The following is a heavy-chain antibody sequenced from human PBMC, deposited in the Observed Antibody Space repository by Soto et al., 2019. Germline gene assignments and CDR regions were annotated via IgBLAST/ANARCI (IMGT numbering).Heavy chain of an antibody. V-gene: IGHV1-18*01. CDR1: GYTFLKYG. CDR3: AKDLGSGYRFDY. Sequence: QVQLVQSGPEVKKPGASVKVACKASGYTFLKYGINWVRQAPGQGLEWMGGIQTDNDHASFAQKFEGRVTMTTDTSTRTVYMELRDLSSDDTVVYYCAKDLGSGYRFDYWGQGTPVTVSS. D-gene: IGHD3-9*01. CDR2: IQTDNDHA. J-gene: IGHJ4*02.